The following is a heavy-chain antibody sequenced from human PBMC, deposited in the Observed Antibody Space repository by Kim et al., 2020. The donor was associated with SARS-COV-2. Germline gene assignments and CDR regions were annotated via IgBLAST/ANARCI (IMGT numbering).Heavy chain of an antibody. V-gene: IGHV1-18*01. CDR3: ARGYSSSSAFDY. Sequence: NYAQKLQGRVTMTTDTSTSTAYMELRSLRSDDTAVYYCARGYSSSSAFDYWGQGTLVTVSS. J-gene: IGHJ4*02. D-gene: IGHD6-6*01.